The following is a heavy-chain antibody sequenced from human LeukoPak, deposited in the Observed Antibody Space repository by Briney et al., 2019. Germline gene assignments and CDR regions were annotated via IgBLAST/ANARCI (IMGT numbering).Heavy chain of an antibody. J-gene: IGHJ5*02. V-gene: IGHV4-34*01. CDR1: GESFSGYY. CDR3: ARHRCSGGSCYPMNWFDP. Sequence: SETLSLTCAVYGESFSGYYWSWIRQPPGKGLEWIGEINHSGSTNYNPSLKSRVTISVDTSKNQFSLKPSSVTAADTAVYYCARHRCSGGSCYPMNWFDPWGQGTLVTVSS. CDR2: INHSGST. D-gene: IGHD2-15*01.